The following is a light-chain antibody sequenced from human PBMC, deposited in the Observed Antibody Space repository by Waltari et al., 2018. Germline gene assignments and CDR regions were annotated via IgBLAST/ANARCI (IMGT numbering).Light chain of an antibody. CDR3: QQYGSSLIT. CDR2: GAS. CDR1: QSISSSS. V-gene: IGKV3-20*01. J-gene: IGKJ5*01. Sequence: EIVLTQSPGTLSLSPGERATLSCRASQSISSSSLAWYQQKTGQAPRLLIYGASSRATGIPDRFSGSGSGTDFTLTINRLEPEDFAVYYCQQYGSSLITFGQGTRLEIK.